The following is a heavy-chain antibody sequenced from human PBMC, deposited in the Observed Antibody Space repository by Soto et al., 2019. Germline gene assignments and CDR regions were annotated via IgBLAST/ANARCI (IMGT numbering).Heavy chain of an antibody. CDR2: ITTSSAYI. CDR1: GFTFNTYD. CDR3: VRSGTARLLRHSWFDT. D-gene: IGHD2-21*01. Sequence: GGSLRLSCAASGFTFNTYDMNWVRQAPGKGLEWVSSITTSSAYIYYADSLKGRITISRDNAKNSLFLQMNSLRAEDTAVYYCVRSGTARLLRHSWFDTWGQGTLVTISS. V-gene: IGHV3-21*01. J-gene: IGHJ5*02.